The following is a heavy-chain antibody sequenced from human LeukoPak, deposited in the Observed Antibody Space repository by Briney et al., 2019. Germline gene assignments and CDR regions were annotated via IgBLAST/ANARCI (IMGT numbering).Heavy chain of an antibody. CDR1: GGSISCGDYY. CDR3: ARHEDYGSNSDY. Sequence: SETLSLTCTVSGGSISCGDYYWSWLRQPPGKGLEWIGYIYYSGSTYYNPSLKSRVTISVDTSKNQFSLKLSSVTAADTAIYYCARHEDYGSNSDYWGQGTLVTVSS. J-gene: IGHJ4*02. V-gene: IGHV4-30-4*01. D-gene: IGHD4-23*01. CDR2: IYYSGST.